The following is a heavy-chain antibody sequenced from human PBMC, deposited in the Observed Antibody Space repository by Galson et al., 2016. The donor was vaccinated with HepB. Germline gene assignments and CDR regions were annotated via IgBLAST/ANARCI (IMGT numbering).Heavy chain of an antibody. CDR2: IHESGTT. D-gene: IGHD2-2*01. CDR3: VRDRKYASPWYLDS. CDR1: GYSISSGYH. J-gene: IGHJ4*02. Sequence: ETLSLTCTVSGYSISSGYHWGWVRQSPGKGLEWIGSIHESGTTYNNPSLKSRVTISMDTSKDQFSLKLTSVTAADTAIYYCVRDRKYASPWYLDSWGQGTLVTVSS. V-gene: IGHV4-38-2*02.